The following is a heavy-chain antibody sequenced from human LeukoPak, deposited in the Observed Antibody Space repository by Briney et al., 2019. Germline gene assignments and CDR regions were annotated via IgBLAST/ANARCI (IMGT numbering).Heavy chain of an antibody. CDR3: ANSVNIWSVKGNKHYFDY. D-gene: IGHD1/OR15-1a*01. CDR2: ISGSGGST. Sequence: GGSLRLSXAASGFTFSSYAMSWVRQAPGKGLEWVSAISGSGGSTYYADSVKGRFTISRDNSKNTLYLQMNSLRAEDAAVYYCANSVNIWSVKGNKHYFDYWGQRTLVTVSS. J-gene: IGHJ4*02. CDR1: GFTFSSYA. V-gene: IGHV3-23*01.